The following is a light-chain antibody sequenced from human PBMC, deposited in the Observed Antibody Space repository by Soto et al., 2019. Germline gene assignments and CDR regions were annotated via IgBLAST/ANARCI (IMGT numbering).Light chain of an antibody. J-gene: IGKJ2*01. CDR3: QLSSNIPYT. V-gene: IGKV1-39*01. CDR1: QTISSY. CDR2: AAS. Sequence: DIQMTQSPSSLSASVGDRVTITCRASQTISSYLNWYQQNPGKAPKLLIYAASSLQSGVPSRFSGSGSGTDFTLTISSLQPEDFATYDCQLSSNIPYTFGQWTKLEIK.